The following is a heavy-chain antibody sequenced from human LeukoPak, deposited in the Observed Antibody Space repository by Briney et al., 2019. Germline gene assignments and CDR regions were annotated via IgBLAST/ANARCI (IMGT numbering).Heavy chain of an antibody. CDR1: GYTFTSYY. Sequence: ASVKVSCKASGYTFTSYYMHWVRQAPGQGLEWMGIINPSGGSTSYAQKFQGRVTMTRDMSTSTVYMELSSLRSEDTAVYYCARVGSHSGSLSLIRRNYKYYYYMDVWGKGTTVTISS. V-gene: IGHV1-46*01. D-gene: IGHD3-10*01. CDR3: ARVGSHSGSLSLIRRNYKYYYYMDV. CDR2: INPSGGST. J-gene: IGHJ6*03.